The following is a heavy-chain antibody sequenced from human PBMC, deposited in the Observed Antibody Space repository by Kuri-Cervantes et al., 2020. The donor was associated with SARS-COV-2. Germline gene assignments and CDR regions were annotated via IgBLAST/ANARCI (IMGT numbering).Heavy chain of an antibody. CDR2: ISSSGSTI. J-gene: IGHJ6*02. D-gene: IGHD5-12*01. CDR1: GFTFSDYY. CDR3: VGGRYSGYDSLFYYYYGMDV. V-gene: IGHV3-11*04. Sequence: GGSLRLSCAASGFTFSDYYMSWIRQAPGKGLEWVSYISSSGSTIYYADSVKGRFTISRDNSKNTLYLQMSSLRAEDTAVYYCVGGRYSGYDSLFYYYYGMDVWGQGTTVTVSS.